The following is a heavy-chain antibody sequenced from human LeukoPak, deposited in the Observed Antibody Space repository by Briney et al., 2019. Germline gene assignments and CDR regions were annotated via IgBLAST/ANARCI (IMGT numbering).Heavy chain of an antibody. CDR2: IIPIFGTA. CDR3: ASSSIATAAHFDY. V-gene: IGHV1-69*13. J-gene: IGHJ4*02. Sequence: ASVKVSCKASGGTFSSYAISWVRQAPGQGLEWMGGIIPIFGTANYAQKFQGRVTITADESTSTAYMELSSLRSEDTAVYYCASSSIATAAHFDYWGQGTLVTVSS. CDR1: GGTFSSYA. D-gene: IGHD6-13*01.